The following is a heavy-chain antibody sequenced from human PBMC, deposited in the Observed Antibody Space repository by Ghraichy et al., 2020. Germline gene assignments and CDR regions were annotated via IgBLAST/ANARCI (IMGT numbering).Heavy chain of an antibody. J-gene: IGHJ4*02. Sequence: LPLTCAASGFTFSSYAMNWVRQAPGKGLECVSIISDDGVTTYYADSVKGRFTISRDNSKNTLSLQMSNLRAEDTAVYYCAKPKLKYCSDGTCHSGPFDYWGQGTIVTVSS. CDR3: AKPKLKYCSDGTCHSGPFDY. CDR2: ISDDGVTT. V-gene: IGHV3-23*01. D-gene: IGHD2-15*01. CDR1: GFTFSSYA.